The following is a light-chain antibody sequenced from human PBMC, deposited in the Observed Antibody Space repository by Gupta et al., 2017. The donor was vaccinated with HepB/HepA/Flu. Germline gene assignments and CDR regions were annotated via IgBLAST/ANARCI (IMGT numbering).Light chain of an antibody. CDR2: GNN. CDR1: SSNIGADND. Sequence: SVLTQPSPVAGAPGQRVTIPCTGSSSNIGADNDVHWYQQLTGMAPKLLIYGNNKRPSWVPDRISASKSGSSASLVVTGLQPDDEADYYCQTYDDSLSGWVFGGGTKLTVL. V-gene: IGLV1-40*01. J-gene: IGLJ3*02. CDR3: QTYDDSLSGWV.